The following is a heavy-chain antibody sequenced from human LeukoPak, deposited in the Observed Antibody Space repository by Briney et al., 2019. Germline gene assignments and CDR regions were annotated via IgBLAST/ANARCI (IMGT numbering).Heavy chain of an antibody. J-gene: IGHJ3*02. V-gene: IGHV4-59*08. CDR3: ARYYYDTRNAFDI. D-gene: IGHD3-22*01. CDR2: IYYSGST. Sequence: SETLSLTCTVSGGSISSYYWSRIRQPPGKGLEWIGYIYYSGSTNYNPSLKSRVTISVDTSKNQFSLKLSSVTAADTAVYYCARYYYDTRNAFDIWGQGTMVTVSS. CDR1: GGSISSYY.